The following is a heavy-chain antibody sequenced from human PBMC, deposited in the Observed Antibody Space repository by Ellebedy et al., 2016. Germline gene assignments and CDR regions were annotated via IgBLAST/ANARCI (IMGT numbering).Heavy chain of an antibody. Sequence: GGSLRLXCATSGFTFRNFFMSWVRQTPGKGLEWVSTISGDGGSTYFADSVKGRFTISRDNFRNTLHLQMSNLRGEDTAMYYCRQGHYADYWGQGTLVTVSS. V-gene: IGHV3-23*01. CDR2: ISGDGGST. CDR3: RQGHYADY. CDR1: GFTFRNFF. J-gene: IGHJ4*02.